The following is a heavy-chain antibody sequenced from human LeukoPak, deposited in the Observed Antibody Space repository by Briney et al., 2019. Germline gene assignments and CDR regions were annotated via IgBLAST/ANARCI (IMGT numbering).Heavy chain of an antibody. CDR2: IKQDGSER. V-gene: IGHV3-7*01. D-gene: IGHD3-10*01. CDR3: AREGLISMVRGAADY. Sequence: PGGSLRLSCAASGFTFSSYSMNWVRQAPGKGLEWVANIKQDGSERYYVDSVKGRFIISRDNAKNSLYLQMNSLRAEDMAVYYCAREGLISMVRGAADYWGQGTLVTVSS. CDR1: GFTFSSYS. J-gene: IGHJ4*02.